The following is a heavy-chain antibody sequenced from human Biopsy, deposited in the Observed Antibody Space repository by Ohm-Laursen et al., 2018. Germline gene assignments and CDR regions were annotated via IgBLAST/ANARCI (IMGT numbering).Heavy chain of an antibody. J-gene: IGHJ4*02. D-gene: IGHD2-8*01. Sequence: GSLRLSCAASGFSFSGFSMNWVRQAPGKGLEWVSSISASGNHIYYTDSVKGQFTVSRDNGKNSVYLQMNSLRVEDTAVYYCARDDEAKYCKHGVCPSDFWGQGTLVTVSS. CDR1: GFSFSGFS. CDR2: ISASGNHI. CDR3: ARDDEAKYCKHGVCPSDF. V-gene: IGHV3-21*01.